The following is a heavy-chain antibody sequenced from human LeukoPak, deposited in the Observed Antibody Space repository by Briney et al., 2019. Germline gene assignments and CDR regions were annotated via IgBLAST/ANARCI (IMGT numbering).Heavy chain of an antibody. D-gene: IGHD6-13*01. V-gene: IGHV3-73*01. CDR2: IRSKANSYAT. Sequence: GGSLRLSCAASGFTFSGSAMHWVRQASGKGLEWVGRIRSKANSYATAYAASVKGRFTISRDDSKNTAYLQMNSLETEDTAVYYCTRLFAAGFDYWGQGTLVTVSS. CDR3: TRLFAAGFDY. CDR1: GFTFSGSA. J-gene: IGHJ4*02.